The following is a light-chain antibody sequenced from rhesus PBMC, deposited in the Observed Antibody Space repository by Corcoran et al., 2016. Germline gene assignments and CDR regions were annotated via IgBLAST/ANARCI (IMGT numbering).Light chain of an antibody. CDR3: QQYSSSPLT. Sequence: DIQMTQSPSSLSASVGDTVTITCRASPSISSWLAWYQQKPGKAPKLLIYKASSLQSGVPSMFSGSGSVTDFTLTISSLQSEDFATYYCQQYSSSPLTCGGGTKVELK. CDR2: KAS. J-gene: IGKJ4*01. CDR1: PSISSW. V-gene: IGKV1-22*01.